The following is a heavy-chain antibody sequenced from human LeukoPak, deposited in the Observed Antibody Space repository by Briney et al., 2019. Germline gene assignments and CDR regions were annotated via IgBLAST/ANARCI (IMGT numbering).Heavy chain of an antibody. CDR3: AGWVITPGLFDY. J-gene: IGHJ4*02. CDR2: IYYSGST. CDR1: GGSISSYY. D-gene: IGHD3-22*01. Sequence: KPSETLSLTCTVSGGSISSYYWSWIRQPPGKGLEWIGYIYYSGSTYYNPSLKSRVTISVDTSKNQFSLKLSSVTAADTAVYYCAGWVITPGLFDYWGQGTLVTVSS. V-gene: IGHV4-59*06.